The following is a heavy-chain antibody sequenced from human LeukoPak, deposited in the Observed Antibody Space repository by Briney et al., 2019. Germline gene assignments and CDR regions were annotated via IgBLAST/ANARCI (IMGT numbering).Heavy chain of an antibody. J-gene: IGHJ3*02. CDR3: ARDRQLADAFDI. V-gene: IGHV4-59*01. CDR1: GGSFTYYH. CDR2: IYYSGST. Sequence: PSETLSLTCTVYGGSFTYYHWSWIRQPPGKGLGWIGYIYYSGSTNYNPSLKSRVTISVDTSKNQFSLKLSSVTAADTAVYYCARDRQLADAFDIWGQGTMVTVSS. D-gene: IGHD6-6*01.